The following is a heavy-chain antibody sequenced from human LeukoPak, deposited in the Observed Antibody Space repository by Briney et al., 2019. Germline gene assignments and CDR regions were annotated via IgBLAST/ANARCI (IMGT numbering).Heavy chain of an antibody. V-gene: IGHV1-46*03. CDR2: INPSGGST. CDR3: ARAVLEWSRYSRYYFDY. D-gene: IGHD3-3*01. CDR1: GYTFTSYY. Sequence: ASVKVSCKASGYTFTSYYMQWVRQAPGQGLEWMGIINPSGGSTSYAQKFQGRVTMTRDTSTSTVYMELSSLRSEDTAVYYCARAVLEWSRYSRYYFDYWGQGTLVTVSS. J-gene: IGHJ4*02.